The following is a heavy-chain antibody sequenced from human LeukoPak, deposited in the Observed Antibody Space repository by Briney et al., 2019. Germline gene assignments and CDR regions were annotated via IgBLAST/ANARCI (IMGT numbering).Heavy chain of an antibody. CDR3: ANARLVVTAAEY. J-gene: IGHJ4*02. CDR2: ISSSGSTI. V-gene: IGHV3-48*03. D-gene: IGHD2-21*02. Sequence: GSLRLSCAASGFTFSSYEMNWVRQAPGKGLEWVSYISSSGSTIYYADSVKGRFTISRDNAKNSLYLQMNSLRAEDTAVYYCANARLVVTAAEYWGQGTLVTVSS. CDR1: GFTFSSYE.